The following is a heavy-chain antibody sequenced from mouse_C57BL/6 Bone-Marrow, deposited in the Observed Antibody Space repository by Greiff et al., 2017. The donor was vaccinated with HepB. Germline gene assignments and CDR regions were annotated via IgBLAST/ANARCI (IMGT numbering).Heavy chain of an antibody. CDR2: ISDGGSYT. V-gene: IGHV5-4*01. CDR1: GFTFSSYA. CDR3: ARDTQYYGSSYWYFDV. J-gene: IGHJ1*03. Sequence: EVMLVESGGGLVKPGGSLKLSCAASGFTFSSYAMSWVRQTPEKRLEWVATISDGGSYTYYPDNVKGRFTISRDNAKNNLYLQMSHLKSEDTAMYYCARDTQYYGSSYWYFDVWGTGTTVTVSS. D-gene: IGHD1-1*01.